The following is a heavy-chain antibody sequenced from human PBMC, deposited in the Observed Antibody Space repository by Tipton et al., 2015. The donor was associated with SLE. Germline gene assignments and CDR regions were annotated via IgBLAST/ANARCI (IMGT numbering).Heavy chain of an antibody. CDR3: ARGSYTSVWH. D-gene: IGHD6-19*01. J-gene: IGHJ4*02. CDR1: GGSISSSSYY. CDR2: IFYSGSS. Sequence: GLVKPSETLSLTCTVSGGSISSSSYYWGWIRQPPGKGLEWIGSIFYSGSSYYNPSLKSRVTIYVDTSKNQFSLKLSSVTAADTAVYYCARGSYTSVWHWGQGILVTVSS. V-gene: IGHV4-39*01.